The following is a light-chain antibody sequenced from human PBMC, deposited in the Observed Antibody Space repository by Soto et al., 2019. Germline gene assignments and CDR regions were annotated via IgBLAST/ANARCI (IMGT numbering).Light chain of an antibody. Sequence: QSVLTQPPSVSGAPGQRVTISCTGSSSNIGAGYDVHWYQQLPGRAPKLLIYGNSNRPSGVPDRFSGSKSGTSASLAITGLQAEDEADYHCQSYDSTLGYVFGTGTKVTVL. CDR3: QSYDSTLGYV. CDR1: SSNIGAGYD. V-gene: IGLV1-40*01. CDR2: GNS. J-gene: IGLJ1*01.